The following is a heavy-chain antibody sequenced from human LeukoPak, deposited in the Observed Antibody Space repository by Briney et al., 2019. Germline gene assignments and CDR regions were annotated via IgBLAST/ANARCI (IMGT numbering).Heavy chain of an antibody. CDR1: GGSISSGGYS. CDR3: ARGGVEMATIPFDY. V-gene: IGHV4-30-2*01. D-gene: IGHD5-24*01. Sequence: PSQTLSLTCAVSGGSISSGGYSWSWIRQPPGKGLEWIGYIYHSGSTNYNPSLKSRVTISVDTSKNQFSLKLSSVTAADTAVYYCARGGVEMATIPFDYWGQGTLVTVSS. CDR2: IYHSGST. J-gene: IGHJ4*02.